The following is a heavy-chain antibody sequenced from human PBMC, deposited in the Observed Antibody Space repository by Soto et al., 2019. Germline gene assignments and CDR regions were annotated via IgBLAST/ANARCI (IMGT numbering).Heavy chain of an antibody. CDR1: GFSFSDYF. J-gene: IGHJ4*02. CDR3: ARGGTTFYS. Sequence: ASVKVSCKASGFSFSDYFMHWVRQAPGQGLEWMGIINPSGDSRNYAQKFQGRVTITRDTSTSTVCMDLNSLRYEDTAVYYCARGGTTFYSWGLGTLVTVSS. V-gene: IGHV1-46*01. D-gene: IGHD1-26*01. CDR2: INPSGDSR.